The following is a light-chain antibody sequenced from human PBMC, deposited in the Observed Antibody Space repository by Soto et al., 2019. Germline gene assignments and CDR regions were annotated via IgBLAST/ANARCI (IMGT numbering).Light chain of an antibody. CDR2: DAS. V-gene: IGKV3-11*01. Sequence: EIVLTQSPATLSLSPGERATLSCRASQSVSSYLAWYQQKPGQAPRLLIYDASNRATGIPARFSGSGSGTDFTLAISILEPEDFAFYYCQQRSNWPVTFGQGTKVEIK. CDR3: QQRSNWPVT. J-gene: IGKJ1*01. CDR1: QSVSSY.